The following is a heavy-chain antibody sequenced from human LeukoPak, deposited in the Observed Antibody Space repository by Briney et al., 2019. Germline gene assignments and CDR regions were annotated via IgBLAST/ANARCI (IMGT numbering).Heavy chain of an antibody. CDR1: GFTFSSYD. CDR2: IGTAGDT. Sequence: QAGGSLRLSCAASGFTFSSYDTHWVRQATGKGLEWVSAIGTAGDTYYPGSVKGRFTISRENAKNSLYLQMNSLRAGDTAVYYCARGRYYDSSGYSLPLFDYWGQGTLITVSS. D-gene: IGHD3-22*01. V-gene: IGHV3-13*01. J-gene: IGHJ4*02. CDR3: ARGRYYDSSGYSLPLFDY.